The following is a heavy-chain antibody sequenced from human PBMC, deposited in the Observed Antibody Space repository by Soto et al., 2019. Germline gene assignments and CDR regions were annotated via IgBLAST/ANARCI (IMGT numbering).Heavy chain of an antibody. Sequence: QVQLVKSGGGVVQPGRSLRLSCAASGFTFCSYGMHWVRQAPGKGLEWVAVISYDGSNKYYADSVKGRFTISRDNSKNTLYLQMNSLRAEDTAVYYCAGTAEYFQHWGQGTLVTVSS. CDR3: AGTAEYFQH. J-gene: IGHJ1*01. CDR1: GFTFCSYG. V-gene: IGHV3-30*03. CDR2: ISYDGSNK.